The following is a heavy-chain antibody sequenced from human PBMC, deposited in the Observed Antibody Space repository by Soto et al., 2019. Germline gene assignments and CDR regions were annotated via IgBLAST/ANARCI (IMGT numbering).Heavy chain of an antibody. CDR3: ASGYCSGGSCHYWYFDL. J-gene: IGHJ2*01. CDR1: GFTFSSYA. D-gene: IGHD2-15*01. V-gene: IGHV3-23*01. Sequence: EVQLLESGGGLVQPGGSLRLSCAASGFTFSSYAMNWVRQAPGKGLEWVSTISNSGGSTYYADSVKGRFTISRDNSKNKMYLQMNSLRADDTAIYYCASGYCSGGSCHYWYFDLWGRGTLVTVSS. CDR2: ISNSGGST.